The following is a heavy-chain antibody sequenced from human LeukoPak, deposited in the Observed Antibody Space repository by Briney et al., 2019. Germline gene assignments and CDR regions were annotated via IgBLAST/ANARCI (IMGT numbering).Heavy chain of an antibody. CDR2: IYYSGST. D-gene: IGHD5-18*01. V-gene: IGHV4-59*01. CDR1: GGSFSGDY. Sequence: SETLSRTCAVYGGSFSGDYWSWIRQPPGKGLEWIGYIYYSGSTNYNPSLKSRVTISVDTSKNQFSLKLSSVTAADTAVYYCARLTAYYYLDVWGKGTTVTVSS. J-gene: IGHJ6*03. CDR3: ARLTAYYYLDV.